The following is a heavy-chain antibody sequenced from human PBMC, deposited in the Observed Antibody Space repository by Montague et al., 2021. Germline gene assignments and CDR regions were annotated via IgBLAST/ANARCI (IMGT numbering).Heavy chain of an antibody. CDR1: GFIFRNYA. J-gene: IGHJ5*02. V-gene: IGHV3-23*01. CDR3: GKQYLEDS. CDR2: ISECGDQT. D-gene: IGHD1-1*01. Sequence: SLRLSCATSGFIFRNYAMNWVRQAPGKGLEWVSSISECGDQTDYADSVKGRFTISRDNSKNTLYVQMNSLRVEDTAVYYCGKQYLEDSWGQGTLVTVSS.